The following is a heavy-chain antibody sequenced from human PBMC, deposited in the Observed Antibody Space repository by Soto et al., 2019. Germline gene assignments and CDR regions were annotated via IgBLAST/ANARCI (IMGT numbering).Heavy chain of an antibody. Sequence: SETLSLTCTVSGGSISSSSYYWGWIRQPPGKGLEWIGSIYYSGSTYYNPSLKSRVTISVDTFKNQFSLKLSSVTAADTAVYYCARLKGMTTDFNYYYGMAVWGQGTKVTV. CDR2: IYYSGST. CDR3: ARLKGMTTDFNYYYGMAV. V-gene: IGHV4-39*01. J-gene: IGHJ6*02. D-gene: IGHD4-4*01. CDR1: GGSISSSSYY.